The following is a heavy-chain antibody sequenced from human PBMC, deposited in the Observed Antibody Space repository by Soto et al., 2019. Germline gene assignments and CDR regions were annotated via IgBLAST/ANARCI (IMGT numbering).Heavy chain of an antibody. CDR2: ISGGGGAT. D-gene: IGHD2-8*02. V-gene: IGHV3-23*01. Sequence: GGSLRLSCAASGFSFSSYPISWVRQAPGKGLEWVSIISGGGGATHYADSVKGRFTISRDNSKNTVYLQMNTLRADDTAIYYCAKDRYSTGSYFGLDHWGQGTLVTVS. CDR3: AKDRYSTGSYFGLDH. J-gene: IGHJ4*02. CDR1: GFSFSSYP.